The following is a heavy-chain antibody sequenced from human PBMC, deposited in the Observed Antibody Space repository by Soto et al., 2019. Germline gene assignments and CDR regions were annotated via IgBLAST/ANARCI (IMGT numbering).Heavy chain of an antibody. CDR3: ARRPGILPAAHTSRFDP. CDR1: GGSISSGDYY. D-gene: IGHD2-2*01. V-gene: IGHV4-30-4*01. J-gene: IGHJ5*02. CDR2: IYYSGST. Sequence: PSETLSLTCTVSGGSISSGDYYWSWIRQPPGKGLEWIGYIYYSGSTYYNPSLKSRVTISVDTSKNQFSLKLSSVTAADTAVYYCARRPGILPAAHTSRFDPWGQGTLVTVSS.